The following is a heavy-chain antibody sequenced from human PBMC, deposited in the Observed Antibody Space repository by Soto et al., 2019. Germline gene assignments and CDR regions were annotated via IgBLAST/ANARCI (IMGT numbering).Heavy chain of an antibody. J-gene: IGHJ4*02. Sequence: GGSLRLSCVASGFTFITSFMGWVRQAPGKGLEWVANINQDGGGTYYVDSVEGRFTISRDNAKDSLYLQMNSLRGEDTAVYYCARYFRGSGRYFFDYWGQGTLITVSS. D-gene: IGHD6-19*01. CDR2: INQDGGGT. V-gene: IGHV3-7*03. CDR3: ARYFRGSGRYFFDY. CDR1: GFTFITSF.